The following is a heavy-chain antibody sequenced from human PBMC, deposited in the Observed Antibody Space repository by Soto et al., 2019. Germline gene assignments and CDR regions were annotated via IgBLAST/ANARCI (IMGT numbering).Heavy chain of an antibody. V-gene: IGHV4-30-2*06. CDR3: VASLAASGLNWLDP. J-gene: IGHJ5*02. D-gene: IGHD6-13*01. CDR1: GGSSNSAGHS. CDR2: SYHSGSS. Sequence: SETLSLTCTVSGGSSNSAGHSWGWVRQSPGKGLEWIGYSYHSGSSYYNPSLQSRVTISVDRSKAQFYLTLTSMTAADTAVYYCVASLAASGLNWLDPWGRGTLVTVSS.